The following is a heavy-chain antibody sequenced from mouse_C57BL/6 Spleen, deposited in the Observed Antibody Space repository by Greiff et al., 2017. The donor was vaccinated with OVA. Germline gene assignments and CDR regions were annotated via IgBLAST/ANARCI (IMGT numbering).Heavy chain of an antibody. J-gene: IGHJ2*01. D-gene: IGHD1-1*01. Sequence: DVKLVESGGDLVKPGGSLKLSCAASGFTFSSYGMSWVRQTPDKRLEWVATISSGGSYTYYPDSVKGRFTISRDNAKNTLYLQMSSLKSEDTAMYYCARQDSTVVDYWGQGTTLTVSS. V-gene: IGHV5-6*02. CDR3: ARQDSTVVDY. CDR1: GFTFSSYG. CDR2: ISSGGSYT.